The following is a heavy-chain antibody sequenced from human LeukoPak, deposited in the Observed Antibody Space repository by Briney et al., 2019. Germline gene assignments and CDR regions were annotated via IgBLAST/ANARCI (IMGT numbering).Heavy chain of an antibody. CDR3: AKDPHPGTKGYFDY. CDR2: ISYDGSNK. D-gene: IGHD1-1*01. Sequence: GRSLRLSCAASGFTFGGYGMHWVRQAPGKGLEWVAVISYDGSNKYYGDSVKGRFTISRDNSKNTLYLQMNSLRTEDTAVYYCAKDPHPGTKGYFDYWGQGTLVTVSS. CDR1: GFTFGGYG. J-gene: IGHJ4*02. V-gene: IGHV3-30*18.